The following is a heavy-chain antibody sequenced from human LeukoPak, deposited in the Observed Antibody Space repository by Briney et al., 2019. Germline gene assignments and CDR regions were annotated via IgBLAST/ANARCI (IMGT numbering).Heavy chain of an antibody. V-gene: IGHV3-33*06. CDR2: IWYDGSNK. CDR1: GFTFRSYG. Sequence: GGSLRLSCAVSGFTFRSYGMHWVRQAPGKGLEWVAVIWYDGSNKYYADSVKGPFTISRDNSKNTLYLQMNSLRAEDTAVYYFAQDHFPYGQLLNNWFDPWGQGTLVTVSS. J-gene: IGHJ5*02. D-gene: IGHD2-2*01. CDR3: AQDHFPYGQLLNNWFDP.